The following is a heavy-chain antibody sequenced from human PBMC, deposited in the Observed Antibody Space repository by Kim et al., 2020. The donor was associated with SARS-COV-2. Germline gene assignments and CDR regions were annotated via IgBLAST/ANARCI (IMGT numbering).Heavy chain of an antibody. J-gene: IGHJ5*02. CDR2: INGGNGNT. CDR3: AREGSGSYNWLDP. V-gene: IGHV1-3*01. D-gene: IGHD3-10*01. CDR1: GYTFDTYS. Sequence: ASVKVSCKASGYTFDTYSLYWVRQAPGQRFEWMGWINGGNGNTRYSQNFQGRVTITRDTSATTAYMELSSLTFKDTAVYYRAREGSGSYNWLDPWGQGTL.